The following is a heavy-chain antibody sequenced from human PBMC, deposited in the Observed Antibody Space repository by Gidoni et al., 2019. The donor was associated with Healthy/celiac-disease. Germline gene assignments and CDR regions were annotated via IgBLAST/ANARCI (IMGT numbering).Heavy chain of an antibody. Sequence: EVQLVESGGGLVQPGGSLRLSCAASGFTFSSYWMSWVRQAPGKGLEWVANIKQDGSEKYYVDSVKGRFTISRDNAKNSLYLQMNSLRAEDTAVYYCARDSTRTATLYSSSWYYYYYGMDVWGQGTTVTVSS. J-gene: IGHJ6*02. D-gene: IGHD6-13*01. CDR2: IKQDGSEK. V-gene: IGHV3-7*03. CDR3: ARDSTRTATLYSSSWYYYYYGMDV. CDR1: GFTFSSYW.